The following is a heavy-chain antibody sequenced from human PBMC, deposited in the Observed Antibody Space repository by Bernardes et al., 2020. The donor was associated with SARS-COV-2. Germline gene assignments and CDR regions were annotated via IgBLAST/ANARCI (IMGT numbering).Heavy chain of an antibody. V-gene: IGHV3-9*01. CDR1: GFTFDDFA. D-gene: IGHD6-19*01. J-gene: IGHJ4*02. CDR2: ISWNSGSI. CDR3: AKDYETGELGIAVEGYCGH. Sequence: SLSLSCAASGFTFDDFAMHWVRQAPGKGLEWVSGISWNSGSIGYAASVKGRFTISRDNAKNSLYLQMNSLRRDDTALYYCAKDYETGELGIAVEGYCGHWGQGTLVTVSS.